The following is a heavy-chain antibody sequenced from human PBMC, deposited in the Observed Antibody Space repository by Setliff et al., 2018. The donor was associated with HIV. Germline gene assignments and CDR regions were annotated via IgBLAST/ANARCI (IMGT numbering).Heavy chain of an antibody. J-gene: IGHJ4*02. V-gene: IGHV1-69*13. CDR2: IIPIFGTA. Sequence: SVKVSCKASGGTFSSYAISWVRQAPGQGLEWMGGIIPIFGTANYAQKLQGRVTITADESMSTAYMELSSLRSGDTAVYYCATSPTPESGYSYGWVAWFLFDYWGQGTLVTVSS. D-gene: IGHD5-18*01. CDR1: GGTFSSYA. CDR3: ATSPTPESGYSYGWVAWFLFDY.